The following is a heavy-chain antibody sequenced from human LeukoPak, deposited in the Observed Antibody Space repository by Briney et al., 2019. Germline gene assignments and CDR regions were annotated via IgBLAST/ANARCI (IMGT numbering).Heavy chain of an antibody. CDR2: IYYSGST. D-gene: IGHD4-17*01. V-gene: IGHV4-59*01. CDR1: GCSISSYY. J-gene: IGHJ3*02. Sequence: TASETLSLTCTVSGCSISSYYWSWIRQPPGKGLEWIGYIYYSGSTNYNPSLKSRVTISVDTSKNQFSLKLSSVTAADTAVYYCARRGVYGAYDAFDIWGQGTMVTVSS. CDR3: ARRGVYGAYDAFDI.